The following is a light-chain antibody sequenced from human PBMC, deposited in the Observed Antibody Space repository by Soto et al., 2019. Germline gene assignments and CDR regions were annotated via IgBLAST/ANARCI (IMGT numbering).Light chain of an antibody. CDR2: KAS. Sequence: PSTLSASVGDRVTITSRASQSISSWLAWYQQKPGKAPKLLIYKASSLESGVPSRFSGSGSGTEFTLTISSLEPDDFATYYCQQYNGYGRFGQGTKVDIK. CDR3: QQYNGYGR. V-gene: IGKV1-5*03. J-gene: IGKJ1*01. CDR1: QSISSW.